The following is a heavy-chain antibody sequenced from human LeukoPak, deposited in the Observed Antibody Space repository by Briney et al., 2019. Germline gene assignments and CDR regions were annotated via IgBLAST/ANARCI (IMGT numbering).Heavy chain of an antibody. J-gene: IGHJ4*02. D-gene: IGHD6-6*01. V-gene: IGHV3-30*02. Sequence: GGSLRLSCAASGFTFSSYGMHWVRQAPGKGLEWVAFIRYDGSNKYYADSVKGRFTISRDNAKNSLFLQMNSLRAEDTAVYYCARARMYTSSSGGFDYWGQGTLVTVSS. CDR3: ARARMYTSSSGGFDY. CDR2: IRYDGSNK. CDR1: GFTFSSYG.